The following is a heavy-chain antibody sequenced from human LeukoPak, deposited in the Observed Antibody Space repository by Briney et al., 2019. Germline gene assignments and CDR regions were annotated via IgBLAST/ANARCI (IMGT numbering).Heavy chain of an antibody. Sequence: SETLSLTCSVSGGSISTGDYYWSWIRQPPGKGLEWIGYIFYTGSTYYNPSLKSRVTISVDTPKNQFSLKLSSVTAADTAVYYCARGDFAYYFDSWGQGTLVTVSS. J-gene: IGHJ4*02. V-gene: IGHV4-30-4*08. CDR1: GGSISTGDYY. CDR3: ARGDFAYYFDS. CDR2: IFYTGST.